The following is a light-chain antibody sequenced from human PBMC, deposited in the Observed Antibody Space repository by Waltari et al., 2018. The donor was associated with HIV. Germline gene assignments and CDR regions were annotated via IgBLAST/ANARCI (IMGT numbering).Light chain of an antibody. CDR2: GVT. CDR3: SSYTGINPVV. Sequence: QSALTQPPSASGSPGQSVTIPCTGTSSYVGRYDHVSWYQQPPGKAPTLLIFGVTKPPAGVPERFSGSKSGNTASLTVSGLQAEDEAEYSCSSYTGINPVVFGGGTKLTVL. V-gene: IGLV2-8*01. CDR1: SSYVGRYDH. J-gene: IGLJ2*01.